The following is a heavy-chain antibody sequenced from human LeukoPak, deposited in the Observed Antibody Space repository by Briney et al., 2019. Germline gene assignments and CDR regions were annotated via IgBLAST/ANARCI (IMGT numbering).Heavy chain of an antibody. V-gene: IGHV5-51*01. D-gene: IGHD3-22*01. Sequence: GESLKISCKGSGYRFTSYWIGWVRQMPGKGLEWMGIIYPGDSDIRYSPSFEGQATISADKSISTAYLQWSSLKASDTAMYYCAGEGDSSGYHFDYWGQGTLVTVSS. J-gene: IGHJ4*02. CDR2: IYPGDSDI. CDR1: GYRFTSYW. CDR3: AGEGDSSGYHFDY.